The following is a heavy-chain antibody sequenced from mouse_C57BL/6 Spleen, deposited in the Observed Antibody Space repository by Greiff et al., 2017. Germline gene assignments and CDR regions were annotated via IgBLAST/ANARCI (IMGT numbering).Heavy chain of an antibody. D-gene: IGHD2-4*01. CDR3: AREGVYYDYGFDY. Sequence: QVQLQQPGAELVKPGASVKLSCKASGYTFTSYWMHWVKQRPGQGLEWIGMIHPNSGSTNYNEKFKSKATLTVDKSSSTAYMQLSSLTSEDSAVYYCAREGVYYDYGFDYWSQGTTLTVSS. J-gene: IGHJ2*01. CDR2: IHPNSGST. CDR1: GYTFTSYW. V-gene: IGHV1-64*01.